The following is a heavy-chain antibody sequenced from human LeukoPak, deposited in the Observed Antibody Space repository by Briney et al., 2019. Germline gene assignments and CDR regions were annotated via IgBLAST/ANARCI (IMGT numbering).Heavy chain of an antibody. V-gene: IGHV4-39*01. CDR3: ARHDSSGPYNAFDI. D-gene: IGHD3-22*01. J-gene: IGHJ3*02. Sequence: SETLSLTCTVSGGSISSSSYYWGWIRQPPGKGLEWIGSIYYSGSTYYNPSLKSRVTIPVDTSKNQFSLKLSSVTAADTAVYYCARHDSSGPYNAFDIWGQGTMVTVSS. CDR2: IYYSGST. CDR1: GGSISSSSYY.